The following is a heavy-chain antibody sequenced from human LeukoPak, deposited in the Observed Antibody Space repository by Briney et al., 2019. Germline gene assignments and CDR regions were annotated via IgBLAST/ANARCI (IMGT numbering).Heavy chain of an antibody. CDR3: ARDRGQSGWFDP. D-gene: IGHD3-10*01. J-gene: IGHJ5*02. CDR2: IYYSGST. CDR1: GGSIGGYY. V-gene: IGHV4-59*01. Sequence: SETLSLTCTVSGGSIGGYYWSWIRRPPGKGLEWIGYIYYSGSTKYNPSLKSRVTISGDTSKNQFSLKLSSVTAADTAVYYCARDRGQSGWFDPWGQGTLVTVSS.